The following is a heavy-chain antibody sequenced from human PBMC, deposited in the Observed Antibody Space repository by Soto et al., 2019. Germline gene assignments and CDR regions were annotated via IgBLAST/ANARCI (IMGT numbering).Heavy chain of an antibody. V-gene: IGHV4-34*01. CDR2: INHSGST. D-gene: IGHD2-2*01. Sequence: QVQLQQWGAGLLKPSETLSLTCAVYGGSFSGYYWSWIRQPPGKGLEWIGEINHSGSTNYNPSLKRRVTISVDTSKNQFSLKLSSVTAADTAVYYCARTMLVVVPAAGNYYYYGMDVWGQGTTVTVSS. J-gene: IGHJ6*02. CDR1: GGSFSGYY. CDR3: ARTMLVVVPAAGNYYYYGMDV.